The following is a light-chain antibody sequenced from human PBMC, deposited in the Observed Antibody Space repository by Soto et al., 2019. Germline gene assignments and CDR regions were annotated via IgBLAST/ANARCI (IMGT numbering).Light chain of an antibody. Sequence: DIQMTQSPSSVSASLGDRVTLTCRASQGISRWLAWYQQKPGKAPKLLIYAASTLHTGVPSRFSGSGSGTYFTLAISSLYPEDFGTYYCQQAYCFPVTFGGGTKVEIE. CDR1: QGISRW. J-gene: IGKJ4*01. V-gene: IGKV1-12*01. CDR2: AAS. CDR3: QQAYCFPVT.